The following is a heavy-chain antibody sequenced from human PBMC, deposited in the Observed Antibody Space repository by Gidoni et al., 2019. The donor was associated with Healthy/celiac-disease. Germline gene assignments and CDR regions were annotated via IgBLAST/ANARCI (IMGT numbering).Heavy chain of an antibody. CDR1: GYTFTSYV. D-gene: IGHD3-9*01. CDR3: ARDLDSDILTGFFHSNWFDP. CDR2: ISAYNGNT. V-gene: IGHV1-18*01. J-gene: IGHJ5*02. Sequence: QVQLVQSGAEVKKPGASVKVSCKASGYTFTSYVIRWLRQDPVQGLEWMGWISAYNGNTNDAQKLQGRVTMTTDTSTSTAYMELRSLRSDETAVYYWARDLDSDILTGFFHSNWFDPWGQGTLVTVSS.